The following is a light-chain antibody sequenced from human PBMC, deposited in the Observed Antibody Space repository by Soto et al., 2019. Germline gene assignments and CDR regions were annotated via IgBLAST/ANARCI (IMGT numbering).Light chain of an antibody. CDR3: QQYNTYAT. Sequence: DIQMTQSPSTLSASVGDRVIITCRASQTINTWLAWYQQKPGKAPKLLIYKASSLESGVPSRFSGSGSGTEFTLTISSLQPDDFATYYCQQYNTYATFGLGTKVDIK. CDR2: KAS. J-gene: IGKJ2*01. V-gene: IGKV1-5*03. CDR1: QTINTW.